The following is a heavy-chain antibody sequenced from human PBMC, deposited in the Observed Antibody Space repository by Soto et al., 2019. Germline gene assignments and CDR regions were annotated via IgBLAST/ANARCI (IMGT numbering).Heavy chain of an antibody. D-gene: IGHD3-9*01. V-gene: IGHV1-3*01. CDR3: ARRGALTSYYYGYYLDY. Sequence: GASVKVSCKASGYTFPRYAMNWVRQAPGQSPEWMGWINAGNGNTKYSQRFQGRVTITRDTSASTAYMELSSLTSEDTAVYYCARRGALTSYYYGYYLDYWGQGTLVTVSS. CDR1: GYTFPRYA. CDR2: INAGNGNT. J-gene: IGHJ4*02.